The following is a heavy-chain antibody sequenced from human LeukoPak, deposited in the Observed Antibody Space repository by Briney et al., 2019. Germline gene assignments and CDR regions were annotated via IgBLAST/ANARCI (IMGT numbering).Heavy chain of an antibody. D-gene: IGHD2-2*01. Sequence: GGSLRLSCAASGFTFSSYAMSWVRQAPGKGLEWVSAISGSGGSTYYADSVKGQFTISRDNSKNTLYLQMNSLRAEDTAVYYCAKSLVPQDYFDYWGQGTLVTVSS. V-gene: IGHV3-23*01. CDR3: AKSLVPQDYFDY. CDR1: GFTFSSYA. CDR2: ISGSGGST. J-gene: IGHJ4*02.